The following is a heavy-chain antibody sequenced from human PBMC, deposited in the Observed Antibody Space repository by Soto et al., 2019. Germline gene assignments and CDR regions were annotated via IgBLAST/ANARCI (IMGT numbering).Heavy chain of an antibody. D-gene: IGHD4-17*01. CDR2: IYYSGST. CDR1: GGSISSSSYY. Sequence: QLQLQESGPGLVKPSETLSLTCTVSGGSISSSSYYWGWIRQPPGKGLEWIGSIYYSGSTYYNPSLKSRVTISADTSKNQFSLKRSSVNAADTAVYYCARPRVYGDSGIVGYYFDYWGQGTLVTVSS. V-gene: IGHV4-39*01. CDR3: ARPRVYGDSGIVGYYFDY. J-gene: IGHJ4*02.